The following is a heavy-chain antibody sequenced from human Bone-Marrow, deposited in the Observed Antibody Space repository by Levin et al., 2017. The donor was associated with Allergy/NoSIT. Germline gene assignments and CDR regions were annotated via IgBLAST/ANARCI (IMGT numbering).Heavy chain of an antibody. J-gene: IGHJ5*02. CDR3: AREDYYGSGRWFDP. CDR2: IYTSGST. D-gene: IGHD3-10*01. V-gene: IGHV4-4*07. CDR1: GGSISSYY. Sequence: SETLSLTCTVSGGSISSYYWSWIRQPAGKGLEWIGRIYTSGSTNYNPSLKSRVTMSVDTSKNQFSLKLSSVTAADTAVYYCAREDYYGSGRWFDPWGQGTLVTVSS.